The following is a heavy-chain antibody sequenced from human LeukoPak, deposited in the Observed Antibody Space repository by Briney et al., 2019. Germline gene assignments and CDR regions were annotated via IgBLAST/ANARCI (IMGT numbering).Heavy chain of an antibody. Sequence: PGGSLRLSCSASGFTFSSYAMHWVRQAPGKGLEYASAISSNGGSTYYADSVKGRFTISRDNSKNTLYLQMSSLRAEDTAVYYCVGFGEFSYWGQGTLVTVSS. CDR2: ISSNGGST. D-gene: IGHD3-10*01. CDR3: VGFGEFSY. CDR1: GFTFSSYA. V-gene: IGHV3-64D*06. J-gene: IGHJ4*02.